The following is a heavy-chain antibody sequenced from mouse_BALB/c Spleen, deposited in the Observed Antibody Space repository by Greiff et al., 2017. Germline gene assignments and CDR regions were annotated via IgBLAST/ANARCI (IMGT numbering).Heavy chain of an antibody. CDR1: GFNFKDTY. Sequence: VQLQQSGAELVKPGASVKLSCTASGFNFKDTYMHWVKQRPEQGLEWIGRIDPANGNTKYDPKFQGKATITADTSSNTAYLQLSSLTSEDTAVYYCALRFGYYYAMDYWGQGTSVTVSS. J-gene: IGHJ4*01. CDR3: ALRFGYYYAMDY. V-gene: IGHV14-3*02. CDR2: IDPANGNT. D-gene: IGHD1-1*01.